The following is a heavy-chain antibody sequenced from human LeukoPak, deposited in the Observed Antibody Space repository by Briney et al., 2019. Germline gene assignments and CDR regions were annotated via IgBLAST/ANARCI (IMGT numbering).Heavy chain of an antibody. CDR2: ISSSGSTI. V-gene: IGHV3-48*03. D-gene: IGHD3-10*01. CDR1: GFTFSSYE. J-gene: IGHJ4*02. CDR3: ARLYGSGSYLGI. Sequence: GGSLRLSCAASGFTFSSYEMNWVRQAPGKGLEGVSYISSSGSTIYYADSVKGRFTISRDNAKNSLYLQMNSLRAEDTAVYYCARLYGSGSYLGIWGQGTLVTVSS.